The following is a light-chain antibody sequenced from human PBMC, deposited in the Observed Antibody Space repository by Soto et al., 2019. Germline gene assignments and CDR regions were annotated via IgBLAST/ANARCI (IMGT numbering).Light chain of an antibody. CDR2: EVS. J-gene: IGKJ5*01. V-gene: IGKV2-29*03. CDR1: ESLLHITGETF. CDR3: MQSTHLPPT. Sequence: VITQTAHSLSVAPGQPASMSFKSSESLLHITGETFLFWYLQKPGQSPQLLIYEVSTRVSGVPDRFSGSGSGTDFTLEISRVETDDVGIYYCMQSTHLPPTFGEGTRLEIK.